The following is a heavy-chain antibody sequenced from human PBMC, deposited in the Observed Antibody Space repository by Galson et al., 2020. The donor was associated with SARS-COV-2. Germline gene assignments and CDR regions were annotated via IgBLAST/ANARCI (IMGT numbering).Heavy chain of an antibody. CDR2: IYYSGST. J-gene: IGHJ3*02. V-gene: IGHV4-39*01. Sequence: SETLSLTCTVSGGSISSSSYYWGWIRQPPGKGLEWIGSIYYSGSTYYNPSLKSRVTISVDTSKNQFSLKLSSVTAADTAVYYCARLYGTSQYQLPPPDAFDIWGQGTMVTVSS. D-gene: IGHD2-2*01. CDR3: ARLYGTSQYQLPPPDAFDI. CDR1: GGSISSSSYY.